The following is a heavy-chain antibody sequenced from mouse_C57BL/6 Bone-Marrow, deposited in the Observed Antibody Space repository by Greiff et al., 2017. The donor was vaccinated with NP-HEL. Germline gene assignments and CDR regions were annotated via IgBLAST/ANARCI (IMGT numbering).Heavy chain of an antibody. J-gene: IGHJ2*01. CDR2: ISSGSSTI. D-gene: IGHD1-1*01. CDR1: GFTFSDYG. CDR3: ARNGFDY. V-gene: IGHV5-17*01. Sequence: EVKLVESGGGLVKPGGSLKLSCAASGFTFSDYGMHWVRQAPEKGLEWVAYISSGSSTIYYADTVKGRFTISRDNAKNTLFPQMTSLRSEDTAMYYCARNGFDYWGQGTTLTVSS.